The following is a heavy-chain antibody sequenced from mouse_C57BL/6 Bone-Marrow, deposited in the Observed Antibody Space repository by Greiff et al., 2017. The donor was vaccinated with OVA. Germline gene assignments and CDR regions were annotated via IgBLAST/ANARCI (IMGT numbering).Heavy chain of an antibody. CDR1: GYSFTGYY. Sequence: VQLKESGPELVKPGASVKISCKASGYSFTGYYMNWVKQSPEKSLEWIGEINPSTGGTTYNQKFKAKATLTVDKSSSTAYMQLKSLTSEDSAVYYCASGGYYAMDYWCQGTSVTVSS. J-gene: IGHJ4*01. CDR3: ASGGYYAMDY. CDR2: INPSTGGT. V-gene: IGHV1-42*01.